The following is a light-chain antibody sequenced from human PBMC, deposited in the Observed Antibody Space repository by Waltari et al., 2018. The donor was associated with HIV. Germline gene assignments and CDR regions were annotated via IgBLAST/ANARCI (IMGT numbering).Light chain of an antibody. J-gene: IGLJ3*02. V-gene: IGLV1-51*01. CDR3: GTWDSSLGGWV. Sequence: QSVLTQPPSVSAAPGQKVTISCSGSSSNSWRNYVSWYQQLPGAAPKLLIYDNTERPSGIPDRFSGSKSGTSATLGITGLQTGDEADYYCGTWDSSLGGWVFGGGTKLAVL. CDR2: DNT. CDR1: SSNSWRNY.